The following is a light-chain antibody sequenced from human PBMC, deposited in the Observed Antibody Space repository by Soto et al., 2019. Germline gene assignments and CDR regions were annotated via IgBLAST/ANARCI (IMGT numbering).Light chain of an antibody. CDR1: QSISTR. V-gene: IGKV1-5*03. CDR3: QQYNTYPLT. J-gene: IGKJ4*01. Sequence: DIQMTQSPSTLSASVGDRVTITCRASQSISTRLAWYQQKAGKAPKLLIYKASSLEGGVPSRFSGSGSGTEFNITISSLQADDFATYYCQQYNTYPLTFGGGTTVDIK. CDR2: KAS.